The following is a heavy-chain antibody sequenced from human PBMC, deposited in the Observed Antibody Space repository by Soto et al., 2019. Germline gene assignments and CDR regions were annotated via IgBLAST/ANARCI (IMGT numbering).Heavy chain of an antibody. CDR1: GLTFNNYA. J-gene: IGHJ4*02. CDR3: AKEVERTFDFHY. V-gene: IGHV3-23*01. D-gene: IGHD1-1*01. CDR2: LNGDGTNT. Sequence: PGGSMRLSCAASGLTFNNYAMSWVRKAPGKGLEWVSGLNGDGTNTYHADSVKGRFTISRDNSENTLYLQMNGLRVEYTAVYYCAKEVERTFDFHYWGQGTLVTVSS.